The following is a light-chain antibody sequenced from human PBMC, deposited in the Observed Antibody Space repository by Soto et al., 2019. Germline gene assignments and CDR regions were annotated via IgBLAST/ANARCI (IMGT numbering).Light chain of an antibody. Sequence: SVLTQPASVSGCPGQSITISCTGTSRDVGGYKYVSWYEQQPGKAPRLRIYEVSDRPGGICNRCYGSKYGNTASLTISGLLAENVADYYCCSYASTSALVFGTGTKGPVL. CDR1: SRDVGGYKY. V-gene: IGLV2-14*01. J-gene: IGLJ1*01. CDR3: CSYASTSALV. CDR2: EVS.